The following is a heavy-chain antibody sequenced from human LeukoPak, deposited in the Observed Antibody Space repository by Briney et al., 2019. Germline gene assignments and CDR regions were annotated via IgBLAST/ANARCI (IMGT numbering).Heavy chain of an antibody. J-gene: IGHJ3*02. CDR3: AKDLGSGYSSSWYISYAFDI. CDR1: GFTFSSYG. V-gene: IGHV3-30*18. CDR2: ISYDGSNK. Sequence: GRSLRLSCAASGFTFSSYGMHWVRQAPGKGLEWVAVISYDGSNKYYADSVKGRFTISRDNSKNTLYLQMNSLRAEDTAVYYCAKDLGSGYSSSWYISYAFDIWGQGTMVTVSS. D-gene: IGHD6-13*01.